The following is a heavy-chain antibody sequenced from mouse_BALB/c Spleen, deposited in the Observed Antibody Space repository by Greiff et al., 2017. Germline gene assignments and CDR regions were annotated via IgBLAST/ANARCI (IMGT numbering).Heavy chain of an antibody. V-gene: IGHV5-6*01. J-gene: IGHJ1*01. CDR3: ARHPYFSYWYFDV. CDR1: GFTFSSYG. CDR2: ISSGGSYT. Sequence: EVKLMESGGDLVKPGGSLKLSCAASGFTFSSYGMSWVRQTPDKRLEWVATISSGGSYTYYPDSVKGRFTISRDNAKNTLYLQMSSLKSEDTAMYYCARHPYFSYWYFDVWGAGTTVTVSS.